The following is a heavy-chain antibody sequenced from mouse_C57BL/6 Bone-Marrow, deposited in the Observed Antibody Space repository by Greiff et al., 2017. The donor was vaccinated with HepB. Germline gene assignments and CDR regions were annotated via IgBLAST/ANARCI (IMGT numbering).Heavy chain of an antibody. CDR2: IYPGSGNT. CDR3: ARVYDYGGGAMDY. CDR1: GYSFTSYY. V-gene: IGHV1-66*01. D-gene: IGHD2-4*01. Sequence: QVQLQQSGPELVKPGASVKISCKASGYSFTSYYIHWVKQRPGQGLEWIGWIYPGSGNTKYNEKFKGKATLTADTSSSTAYMQLSSLTSEDSAVYYCARVYDYGGGAMDYWGQGTSVTVSS. J-gene: IGHJ4*01.